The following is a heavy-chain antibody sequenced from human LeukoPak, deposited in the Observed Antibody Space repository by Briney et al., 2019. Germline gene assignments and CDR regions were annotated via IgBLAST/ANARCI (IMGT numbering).Heavy chain of an antibody. J-gene: IGHJ4*02. Sequence: GGSLRLSCAASGFTFSSYSMSWVRQAPGKGLEWVSAISGSGGSTYYADSVKGRFTISRDNSKNTLYLQMNSLRAEDTAVYYCAKWPAAAGYVFDYWGQGNLVTVSS. CDR1: GFTFSSYS. CDR3: AKWPAAAGYVFDY. CDR2: ISGSGGST. V-gene: IGHV3-23*01. D-gene: IGHD6-13*01.